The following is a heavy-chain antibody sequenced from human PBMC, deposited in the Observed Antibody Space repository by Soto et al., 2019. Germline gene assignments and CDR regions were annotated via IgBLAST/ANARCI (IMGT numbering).Heavy chain of an antibody. Sequence: SETLSLTCAVSGGSISSGGYSWSWIRQPPGKGLEWIGYIYHSGSTYYNPSLKSRVTISVDRSKNQFSLKLSSVTAADTAVYYCARATGDDDILTGGFDPWGQGTLVTVSS. CDR3: ARATGDDDILTGGFDP. CDR2: IYHSGST. D-gene: IGHD3-9*01. CDR1: GGSISSGGYS. J-gene: IGHJ5*02. V-gene: IGHV4-30-2*01.